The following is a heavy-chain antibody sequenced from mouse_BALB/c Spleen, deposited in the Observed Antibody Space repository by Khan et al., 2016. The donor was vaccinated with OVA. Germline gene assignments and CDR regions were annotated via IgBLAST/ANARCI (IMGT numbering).Heavy chain of an antibody. J-gene: IGHJ3*01. CDR1: GYTFTSYT. V-gene: IGHV1-4*01. D-gene: IGHD2-14*01. CDR3: VREGAYHRSDGWLAY. Sequence: LQQSGAELARPGASVTMSSRAFGYTFTSYTMPWLRQRPGQPPEWIGHINLSNINPNYNQNFKNKAILNVDKLSSTAYRQLSSLTSEDSAVYYSVREGAYHRSDGWLAYWGQGTLGTVSA. CDR2: INLSNINP.